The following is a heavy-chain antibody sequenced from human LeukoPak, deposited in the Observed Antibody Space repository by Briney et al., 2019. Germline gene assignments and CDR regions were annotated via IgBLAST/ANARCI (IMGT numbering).Heavy chain of an antibody. CDR2: IYPGDSDT. J-gene: IGHJ3*02. Sequence: GEPLKISCKASGYSFTSYWIGWLGQMPGKGLEWMGIIYPGDSDTRYSPSFQGQVTIPADKSISTAYLQWSSLKASDTAMYYCARHQYSSGWIDAFDIWGQGTMVTVSS. D-gene: IGHD6-19*01. CDR3: ARHQYSSGWIDAFDI. CDR1: GYSFTSYW. V-gene: IGHV5-51*01.